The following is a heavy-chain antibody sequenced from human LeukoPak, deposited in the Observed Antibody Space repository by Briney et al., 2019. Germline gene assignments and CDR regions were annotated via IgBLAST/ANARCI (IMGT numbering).Heavy chain of an antibody. CDR3: ARGGLEWLLRSCYYYGMDV. CDR1: GYTFTSYD. V-gene: IGHV1-8*01. D-gene: IGHD3-3*01. J-gene: IGHJ6*02. Sequence: ASVKVSCKASGYTFTSYDINWVRQATGQGLEWMGWMNPNSGNTGYAQKFQGRVTMTRNTSISTAYMELSSLRSEDTAVYYCARGGLEWLLRSCYYYGMDVWGQGTTVTVSS. CDR2: MNPNSGNT.